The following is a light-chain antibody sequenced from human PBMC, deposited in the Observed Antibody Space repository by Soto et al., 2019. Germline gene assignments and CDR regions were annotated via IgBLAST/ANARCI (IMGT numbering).Light chain of an antibody. CDR3: ETWDTNIQV. J-gene: IGLJ3*02. CDR2: VETDGTY. V-gene: IGLV4-60*03. Sequence: QPVLTQSSAASASLGSSVRLTCSLSSGHSSYIIAWHQHQPGEAPRYLMKVETDGTYNKGSGVPHRFSGSGSGADRYLSISNVQSEDEADYYCETWDTNIQVFGGGTKVTVL. CDR1: SGHSSYI.